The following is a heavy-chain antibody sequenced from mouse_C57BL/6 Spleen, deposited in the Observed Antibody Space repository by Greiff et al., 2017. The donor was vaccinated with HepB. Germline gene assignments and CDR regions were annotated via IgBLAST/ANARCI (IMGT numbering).Heavy chain of an antibody. Sequence: QVQLQQSGPELVKPGASVKISCKASGYAFSSSWMNWVKQRPGKGLEWIGRIYPGDGDTNYNGKFKGKATLTADKSSSTAYMQLSSLTSEDSAVYFCARSYGNYLAWVAYWGQGTLVTVSA. D-gene: IGHD2-1*01. CDR3: ARSYGNYLAWVAY. CDR1: GYAFSSSW. CDR2: IYPGDGDT. J-gene: IGHJ3*01. V-gene: IGHV1-82*01.